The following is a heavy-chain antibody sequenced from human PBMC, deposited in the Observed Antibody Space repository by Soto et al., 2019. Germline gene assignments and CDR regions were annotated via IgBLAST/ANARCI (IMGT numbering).Heavy chain of an antibody. CDR2: ISGGGDGDGT. D-gene: IGHD5-18*01. V-gene: IGHV3-23*01. CDR1: GFTFSNYA. CDR3: ARSGYSYGPFDY. Sequence: PGGSLRLSCAASGFTFSNYAMTLVRQAPGGGLEWVSAISGGGDGDGTFYADSVKGRFTISRDNSKNTLYLQMNSLRAEDTAVYYCARSGYSYGPFDYWGQGTQVTVSS. J-gene: IGHJ4*02.